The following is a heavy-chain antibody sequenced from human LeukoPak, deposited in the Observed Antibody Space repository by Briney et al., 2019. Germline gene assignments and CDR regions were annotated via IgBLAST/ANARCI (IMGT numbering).Heavy chain of an antibody. D-gene: IGHD3-10*01. V-gene: IGHV3-43*02. CDR2: ISGDGGST. J-gene: IGHJ4*02. Sequence: PGGSLRLSCAASGFTFDDYAMHWVRQAPGKGLEWVSLISGDGGSTYYADSVKGRFTISRDNSKNSLYLQMNSLRTEDTASYYCAKDRGYGSGSLFDYWGQGTLVTVSS. CDR1: GFTFDDYA. CDR3: AKDRGYGSGSLFDY.